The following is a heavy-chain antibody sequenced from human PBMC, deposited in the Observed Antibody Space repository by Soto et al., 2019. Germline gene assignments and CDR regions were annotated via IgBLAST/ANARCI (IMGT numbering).Heavy chain of an antibody. V-gene: IGHV1-8*01. J-gene: IGHJ4*02. CDR1: GDTFNTND. D-gene: IGHD3-3*02. Sequence: VQLVQSGAEVKKPGDSVKVSCKASGDTFNTNDFNWVRQATGQGLEWMGWMNPASGNTGFAQKFQGRVSLTMDTSTSIAYMELSSLTSEDTAMYYCTRGISDSWGQGTLVTVSS. CDR2: MNPASGNT. CDR3: TRGISDS.